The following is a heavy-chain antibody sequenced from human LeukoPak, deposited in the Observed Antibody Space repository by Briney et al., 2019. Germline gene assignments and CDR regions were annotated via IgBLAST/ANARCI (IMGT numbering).Heavy chain of an antibody. D-gene: IGHD1-26*01. V-gene: IGHV3-23*01. CDR2: ISMGGTST. CDR3: GRDLGGRSAY. Sequence: GGSLRLSCAASGFTFSNYAMIWVRQAPGKGLEWVSGISMGGTSTYYTDSVKGRFTISRDNSRNTLYLQMNSLRAEDTAVYYCGRDLGGRSAYWGQGTLVTVSS. J-gene: IGHJ4*02. CDR1: GFTFSNYA.